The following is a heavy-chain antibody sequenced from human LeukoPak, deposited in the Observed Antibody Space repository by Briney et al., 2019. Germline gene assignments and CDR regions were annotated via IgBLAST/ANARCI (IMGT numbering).Heavy chain of an antibody. CDR1: GFTFSSYE. Sequence: GSLRLSCAASGFTFSSYEMNWVRQAPGKGLEWVSSISGDSTDIYYADSVRGRFTISRDNAKNSLYLQINSLRAEDMAIYYCVRRGYYDSSGYDYWGQGTLVTVSS. CDR2: ISGDSTDI. CDR3: VRRGYYDSSGYDY. D-gene: IGHD3-22*01. V-gene: IGHV3-21*01. J-gene: IGHJ4*02.